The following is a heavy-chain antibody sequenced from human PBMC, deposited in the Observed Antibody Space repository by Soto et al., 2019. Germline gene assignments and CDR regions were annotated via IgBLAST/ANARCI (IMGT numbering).Heavy chain of an antibody. CDR2: ISYDGVNN. CDR1: GFTFNNYG. J-gene: IGHJ4*02. Sequence: QVQLVESGGGVVQPEKSLRLSCAASGFTFNNYGMHWVRQAPGKGLEWVATISYDGVNNYYADSVKGRFTISRDTSKNTLYLQMSSLRAEDTAIYYCAKALQWLRSGNFDYWGQGTLVSVSS. CDR3: AKALQWLRSGNFDY. D-gene: IGHD5-12*01. V-gene: IGHV3-30*18.